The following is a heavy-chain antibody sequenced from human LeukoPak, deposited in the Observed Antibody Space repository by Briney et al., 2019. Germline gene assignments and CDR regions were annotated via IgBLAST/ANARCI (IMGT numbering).Heavy chain of an antibody. D-gene: IGHD6-19*01. CDR2: IWYDGSNK. J-gene: IGHJ4*02. CDR1: GFTFSSYG. CDR3: ASTSGWYEPIDY. V-gene: IGHV3-33*01. Sequence: GGSLRLPCAASGFTFSSYGMHWVRQAPGKGLEWVAVIWYDGSNKYYADSVKGRFTISRDNSKNTLYLQMNSLRAEDTAVYYCASTSGWYEPIDYWGQGTLVTVSS.